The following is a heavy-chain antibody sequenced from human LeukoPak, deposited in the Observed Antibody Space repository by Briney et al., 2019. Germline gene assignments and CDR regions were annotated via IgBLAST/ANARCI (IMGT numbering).Heavy chain of an antibody. Sequence: KPSETLSFTCAVYGGSFSGYYWSWIRQPPGKGLEWIGEINHSGSTNYNPSLKSRVTISVDTSKNQFSLKLSSVTAADTAVYYCARGQDSSGYLYWGQGTLVTVSS. J-gene: IGHJ4*02. CDR2: INHSGST. V-gene: IGHV4-34*01. D-gene: IGHD3-22*01. CDR1: GGSFSGYY. CDR3: ARGQDSSGYLY.